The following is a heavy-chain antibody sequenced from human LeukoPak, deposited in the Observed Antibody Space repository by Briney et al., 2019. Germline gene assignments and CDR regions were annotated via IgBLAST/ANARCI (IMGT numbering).Heavy chain of an antibody. Sequence: AETLSLTCTVSGVSISTYYWNWIRQPPGKGLEWIGYISYSGSTNYNPSLKSRGTISVDASKNQFSLQLSSVTAADTAVYYCARSWRAQIPPGYRGQGTMLTVPS. CDR2: ISYSGST. D-gene: IGHD2-2*02. CDR3: ARSWRAQIPPGY. J-gene: IGHJ4*02. CDR1: GVSISTYY. V-gene: IGHV4-59*12.